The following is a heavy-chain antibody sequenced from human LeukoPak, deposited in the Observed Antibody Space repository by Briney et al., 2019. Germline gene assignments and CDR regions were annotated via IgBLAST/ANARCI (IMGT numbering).Heavy chain of an antibody. CDR1: GFTFSKYA. J-gene: IGHJ4*02. CDR2: IYSGGST. CDR3: AREGRYYDSSGYYYATFDY. Sequence: GGSLRLSCAASGFTFSKYAMSWVRQAPGKGLEWVSVIYSGGSTYYADSVKGRFTISRDNSKNTLYLQMNSLRAEDTAVYYCAREGRYYDSSGYYYATFDYWGQGTLVTVSS. V-gene: IGHV3-53*01. D-gene: IGHD3-22*01.